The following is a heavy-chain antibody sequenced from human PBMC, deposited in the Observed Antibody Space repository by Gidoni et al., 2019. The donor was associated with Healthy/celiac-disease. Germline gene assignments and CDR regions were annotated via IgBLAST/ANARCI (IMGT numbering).Heavy chain of an antibody. J-gene: IGHJ1*01. Sequence: QVQLVASGGGVVQPGRSLRLSCAASGFTFSSDGMHWVRQAPGKGLEWVAVISYDGSNKYYADSVKGRFTISRDNSKNTLYLQMNSLRAEDTAVYYGMLGLTSEYFQHWGQGTLVTVSS. CDR3: MLGLTSEYFQH. V-gene: IGHV3-30*03. CDR2: ISYDGSNK. CDR1: GFTFSSDG. D-gene: IGHD3-10*02.